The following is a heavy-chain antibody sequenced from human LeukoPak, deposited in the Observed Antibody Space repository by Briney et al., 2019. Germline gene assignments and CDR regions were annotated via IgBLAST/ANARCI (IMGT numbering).Heavy chain of an antibody. J-gene: IGHJ6*03. CDR2: INWNGGST. CDR3: ARALLHYDDYYYYMDV. V-gene: IGHV3-20*04. D-gene: IGHD2-15*01. Sequence: GGSLRLSCAASGFTFDDYGMSWDRQAPGKGLEWVSGINWNGGSTGYADSVKGRFTISRDNAKNSLYLQMNSLRAEDTALYYCARALLHYDDYYYYMDVWGKGTTVTVSS. CDR1: GFTFDDYG.